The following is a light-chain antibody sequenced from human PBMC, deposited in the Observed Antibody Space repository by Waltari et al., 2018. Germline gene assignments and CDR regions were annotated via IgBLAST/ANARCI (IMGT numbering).Light chain of an antibody. CDR1: QSVIKY. J-gene: IGKJ1*01. CDR2: HAS. V-gene: IGKV3-20*01. CDR3: QKYDSLPAT. Sequence: VLTQSPCTLSLSPGERATLSCRASQSVIKYLAWYQQKPGRAPRLLIYHASTRATGIPDRFSGSGSGTDFSLTISRLEPEDFAVYYCQKYDSLPATFGQGTRVEIK.